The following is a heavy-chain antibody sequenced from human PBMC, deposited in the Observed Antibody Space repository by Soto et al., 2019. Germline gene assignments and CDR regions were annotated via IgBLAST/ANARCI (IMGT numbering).Heavy chain of an antibody. CDR3: AKNFGGLYYWFDP. J-gene: IGHJ5*02. Sequence: AAVKVSCKASGYMFTSYDINWVREAAGQGLAWLGRMNPNNGKTDYTQKFQGRLTMTRDTSNSTVYMKLSSLASEDTAVYYCAKNFGGLYYWFDPWGQGTLVTVSS. V-gene: IGHV1-8*01. D-gene: IGHD3-16*01. CDR2: MNPNNGKT. CDR1: GYMFTSYD.